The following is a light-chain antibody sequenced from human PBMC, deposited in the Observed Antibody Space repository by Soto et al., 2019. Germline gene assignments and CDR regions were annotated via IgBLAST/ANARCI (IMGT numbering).Light chain of an antibody. J-gene: IGKJ1*01. Sequence: EIVLTQSPGTLSLSPGERATLSCRASQSVTVNSLAWYQQKPGQAPRLLIYGPSSRATGIPDRFSGSGSGTDFTLTINRLEPEDFAVYYCQQYDSSPRTFGQGTKVDIK. CDR1: QSVTVNS. V-gene: IGKV3-20*01. CDR3: QQYDSSPRT. CDR2: GPS.